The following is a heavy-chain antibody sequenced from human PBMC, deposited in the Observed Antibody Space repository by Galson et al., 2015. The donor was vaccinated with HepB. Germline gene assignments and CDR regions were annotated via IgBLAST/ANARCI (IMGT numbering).Heavy chain of an antibody. J-gene: IGHJ6*02. CDR1: GFTFGSYG. D-gene: IGHD2-15*01. CDR2: ISYDGSYK. V-gene: IGHV3-30*18. Sequence: SLRLSCAASGFTFGSYGMHWVRQAPGKGLEWVAFISYDGSYKYYADSVKGRFTISRDNSKNTLYLQMNSLRAEDTAVYYCAKVPVMVAVSYYYGLDVWGQGTKVTVSS. CDR3: AKVPVMVAVSYYYGLDV.